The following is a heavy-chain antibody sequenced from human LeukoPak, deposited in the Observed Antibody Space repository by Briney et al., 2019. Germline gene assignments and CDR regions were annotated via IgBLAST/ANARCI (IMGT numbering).Heavy chain of an antibody. J-gene: IGHJ4*02. CDR3: ARDWVAPTVDATGFYTHLDY. CDR2: INPKTGGT. D-gene: IGHD3/OR15-3a*01. V-gene: IGHV1-2*02. CDR1: AFTFTEYY. Sequence: GASVKVSCKTSAFTFTEYYIHWVRQAPGQGLVWMGWINPKTGGTNYTQKFQGRVTLTRDMSINTAYLEVSSLNSDDTAVYYCARDWVAPTVDATGFYTHLDYWGQGTLVTVSS.